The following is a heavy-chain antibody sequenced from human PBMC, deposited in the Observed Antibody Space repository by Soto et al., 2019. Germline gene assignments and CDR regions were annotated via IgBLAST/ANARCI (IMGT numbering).Heavy chain of an antibody. D-gene: IGHD2-21*01. J-gene: IGHJ4*02. CDR2: IWYDGSNK. CDR3: ARDLNLAYCGGDCRKDIDY. V-gene: IGHV3-33*01. Sequence: QVQLVESGGGVVQPGRSLRLSCAASGFTFSSYGMHWVRQAPGKGLEWVAVIWYDGSNKYYADSVKGRFTISRDNSKKTLYLQMNSLRAEDTAVYYCARDLNLAYCGGDCRKDIDYWGQVTLVTVSS. CDR1: GFTFSSYG.